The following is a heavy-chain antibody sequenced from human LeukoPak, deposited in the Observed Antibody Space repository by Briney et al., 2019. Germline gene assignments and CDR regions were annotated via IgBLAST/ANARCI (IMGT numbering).Heavy chain of an antibody. D-gene: IGHD3-10*01. Sequence: GGSLRLSCAASGFTVNSNYMTWVRQAPGKGLEWVSVIFAGGATYFADSVKGRFTLSRDNSKNTLFLQMNYVRAEDTAVYYCARGVGVRGVISQPLEYWGQGTLVIVSS. CDR2: IFAGGAT. J-gene: IGHJ4*02. CDR1: GFTVNSNY. V-gene: IGHV3-53*01. CDR3: ARGVGVRGVISQPLEY.